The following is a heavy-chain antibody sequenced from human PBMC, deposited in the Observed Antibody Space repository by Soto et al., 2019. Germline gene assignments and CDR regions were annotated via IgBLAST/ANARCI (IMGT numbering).Heavy chain of an antibody. J-gene: IGHJ6*03. Sequence: QVQLQESGPGLVKPSQTLSLTCTVSGGSISSGGYYWSWIRQHPGKALEWIGYIYYSGSTYYNPFLKSRVTISVDMSKNQVSLKLSSVTAADTAVYYCARVRRCSGGSCYVYYYYYMDVWGKGTTVTVSS. CDR1: GGSISSGGYY. CDR3: ARVRRCSGGSCYVYYYYYMDV. V-gene: IGHV4-31*03. CDR2: IYYSGST. D-gene: IGHD2-15*01.